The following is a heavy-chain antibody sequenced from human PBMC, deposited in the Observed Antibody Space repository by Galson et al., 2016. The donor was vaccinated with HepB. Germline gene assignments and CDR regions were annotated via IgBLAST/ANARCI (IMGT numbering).Heavy chain of an antibody. CDR1: GDSVSGNSVA. CDR2: TYYRSKWYN. Sequence: CAISGDSVSGNSVAWNWIRQSPSRGLEWLGRTYYRSKWYNDYVISMQSRISINADTSKNQFSLQLNSVTPEDTAVYYCARGSYVQGAIRHYFDFWGQGTLITVSS. J-gene: IGHJ4*02. V-gene: IGHV6-1*01. D-gene: IGHD3-10*02. CDR3: ARGSYVQGAIRHYFDF.